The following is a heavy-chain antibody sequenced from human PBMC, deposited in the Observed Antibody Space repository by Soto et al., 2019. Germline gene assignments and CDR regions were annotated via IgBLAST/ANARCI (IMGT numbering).Heavy chain of an antibody. V-gene: IGHV3-15*01. CDR3: TTDSSSWAYYYYFGMDV. CDR2: IKSKTDDGTT. CDR1: GFTFSNAW. D-gene: IGHD2-2*01. Sequence: GGSLRLSCTVSGFTFSNAWMTWVRQAPGKGLEWVGRIKSKTDDGTTDYAAPVKGRFTISRDDSRNTLYLQMNSLKTEDTAVYYCTTDSSSWAYYYYFGMDVWGQGTTVTVSS. J-gene: IGHJ6*02.